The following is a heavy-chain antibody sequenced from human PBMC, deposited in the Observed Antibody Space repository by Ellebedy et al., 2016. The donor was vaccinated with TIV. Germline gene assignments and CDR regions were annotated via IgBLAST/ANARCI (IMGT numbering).Heavy chain of an antibody. CDR1: GFTFSSYS. V-gene: IGHV3-21*01. CDR3: ARDRRITMIVANGYFDH. Sequence: GGSLRLXXPASGFTFSSYSMNWVRQAPGKGLEWVSSISSSSSYIYYADSVKGRFTIARDNSKNTLYLQMNSLRAEDTAVDYCARDRRITMIVANGYFDHWGRGTLVTVSS. D-gene: IGHD3-22*01. CDR2: ISSSSSYI. J-gene: IGHJ2*01.